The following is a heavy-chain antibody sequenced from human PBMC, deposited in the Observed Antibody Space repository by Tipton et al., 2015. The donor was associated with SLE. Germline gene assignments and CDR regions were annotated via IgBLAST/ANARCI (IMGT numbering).Heavy chain of an antibody. D-gene: IGHD6-13*01. CDR3: AREATSGSGYFDY. CDR1: GGTFSSYA. CDR2: IIPIFGTA. J-gene: IGHJ4*02. Sequence: QSGAEVKKPGSSVKVSCKASGGTFSSYAISWVRQAPGQGLEWMGGIIPIFGTANYAQKFQGRVTITTDESTSTAYMELRSLRSDDTAVYFCAREATSGSGYFDYWGQGTLVTVSS. V-gene: IGHV1-69*05.